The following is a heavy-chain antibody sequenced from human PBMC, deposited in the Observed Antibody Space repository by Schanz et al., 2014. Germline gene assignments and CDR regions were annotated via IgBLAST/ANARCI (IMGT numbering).Heavy chain of an antibody. D-gene: IGHD3-16*01. CDR2: ISPSGGST. V-gene: IGHV1-46*01. J-gene: IGHJ6*02. CDR3: GRGGGAYPQKYGMDV. CDR1: GYSFTTYF. Sequence: QVHLMQSGAEAKKPGASVKVSCKAFGYSFTTYFIHWVRLAPGQGFEWMGLISPSGGSTSYAQKFEGGVTMTRGTSTSTVFMELSGRPSEATAVYYCGRGGGAYPQKYGMDVWGQGTTVTVSS.